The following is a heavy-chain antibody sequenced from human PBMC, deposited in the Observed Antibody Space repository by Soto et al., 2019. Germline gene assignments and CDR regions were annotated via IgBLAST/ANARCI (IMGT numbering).Heavy chain of an antibody. J-gene: IGHJ6*02. Sequence: GGSLRLSCAASGFTISSYAMHWVRQAPGKGLEWVAVISYDGSNKYYADSVKGRFTISRDNSKNTLYLQMNSLRAEDTAVYYCASEQEIASPYGMDVWGQGTTVTVSS. CDR1: GFTISSYA. CDR3: ASEQEIASPYGMDV. CDR2: ISYDGSNK. D-gene: IGHD3-3*02. V-gene: IGHV3-30-3*01.